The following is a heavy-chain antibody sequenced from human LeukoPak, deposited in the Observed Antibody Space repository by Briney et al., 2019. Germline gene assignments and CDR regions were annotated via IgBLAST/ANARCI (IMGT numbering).Heavy chain of an antibody. CDR1: GYTFTAYY. D-gene: IGHD3-10*01. CDR3: ARLWFGESHRDY. J-gene: IGHJ4*02. V-gene: IGHV1-2*02. CDR2: INPNSGGT. Sequence: ASVRASCKASGYTFTAYYMHWVPQAPGQGLEWMGWINPNSGGTNYAQKLQGRVTMTRDTSISTAYMELSRLRSDDTAVYYCARLWFGESHRDYWGQGTLVTVSS.